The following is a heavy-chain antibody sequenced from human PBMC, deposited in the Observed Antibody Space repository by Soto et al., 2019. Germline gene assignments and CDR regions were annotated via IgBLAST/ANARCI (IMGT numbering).Heavy chain of an antibody. CDR2: ISGSGDST. V-gene: IGHV3-23*01. CDR3: AKAPSPAMVRGSSFDY. Sequence: GGSLRLSCAASGFTFSSYAMSWVRQAPGKGLEWVSAISGSGDSTYYADSAQGRFTISRDNSKNTLYLQMNSLRAEDTAVYSSAKAPSPAMVRGSSFDYWGQGTLVTVSS. CDR1: GFTFSSYA. J-gene: IGHJ4*02. D-gene: IGHD3-10*01.